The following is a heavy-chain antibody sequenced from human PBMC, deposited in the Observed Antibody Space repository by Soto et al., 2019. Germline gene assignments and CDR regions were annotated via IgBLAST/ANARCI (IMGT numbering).Heavy chain of an antibody. CDR3: ASQQLVPRIFDY. D-gene: IGHD6-13*01. CDR2: INGGNDNT. CDR1: GYSFTTYA. J-gene: IGHJ4*02. V-gene: IGHV1-3*01. Sequence: QVQVVQSGAEVKKPGASVKVSCKASGYSFTTYAMHWVRQAPGQGLEWMGWINGGNDNTKYSQKFQGRVTITRDTSANTVYMELNSLISEDTAIYYCASQQLVPRIFDYWGQGTLVTVSS.